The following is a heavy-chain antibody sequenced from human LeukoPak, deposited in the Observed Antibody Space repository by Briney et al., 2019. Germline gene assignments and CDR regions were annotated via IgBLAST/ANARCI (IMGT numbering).Heavy chain of an antibody. J-gene: IGHJ4*02. V-gene: IGHV3-13*01. Sequence: PGGSLRLSCAASGFTFSSYDMHWVRQATGKGLEWVSAIGTAGDTYYPGSVKGRFTISRENAKNSLYLQMNSLRAGDTAVYYCARGPGRDVRGYSYGDMDYWGQGTLVTVSS. CDR2: IGTAGDT. CDR3: ARGPGRDVRGYSYGDMDY. CDR1: GFTFSSYD. D-gene: IGHD5-18*01.